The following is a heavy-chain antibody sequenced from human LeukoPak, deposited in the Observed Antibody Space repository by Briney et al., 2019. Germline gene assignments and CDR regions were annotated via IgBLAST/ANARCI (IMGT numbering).Heavy chain of an antibody. CDR2: ISGSGGST. CDR3: AKRPYSSSSPFDY. D-gene: IGHD6-6*01. CDR1: GFTFSSYA. Sequence: GGSLRLSCAASGFTFSSYAMSWVRQAPGKGPEWVSAISGSGGSTYYADSVKGRFTISRDNSKNTLYLQMNSLRAEDTAVYYCAKRPYSSSSPFDYWGQGTLVTVSS. V-gene: IGHV3-23*01. J-gene: IGHJ4*02.